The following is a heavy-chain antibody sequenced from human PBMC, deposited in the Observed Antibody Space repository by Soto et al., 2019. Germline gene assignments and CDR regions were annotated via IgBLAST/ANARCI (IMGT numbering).Heavy chain of an antibody. Sequence: ASVKVSCKASGGTFSSYAISWVRQAPGQGLEWMGGITPIFGTANYAQKFQGRVTITADESTSTAYMELSSLRSEDTAVYYCARACRRWLQFAFDYWGQGTLVTVSS. V-gene: IGHV1-69*13. CDR1: GGTFSSYA. CDR3: ARACRRWLQFAFDY. D-gene: IGHD5-12*01. CDR2: ITPIFGTA. J-gene: IGHJ4*02.